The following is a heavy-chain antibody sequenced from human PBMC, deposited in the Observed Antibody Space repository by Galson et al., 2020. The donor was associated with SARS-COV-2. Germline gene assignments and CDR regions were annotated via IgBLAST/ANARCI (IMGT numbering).Heavy chain of an antibody. J-gene: IGHJ6*02. D-gene: IGHD6-13*01. CDR3: ARLYSSSWYVGGNYYYYYGMDV. CDR2: IDWDDDK. V-gene: IGHV2-70*11. Sequence: ESGPTLVKPTQTLTLTCTFSGFSLSTSGMCVSWIRQPPGKALEWLARIDWDDDKYYRTSLKTRLTISKDTSKNQVVLTMTNMDPVDTATYYCARLYSSSWYVGGNYYYYYGMDVWGQGTTVTVAS. CDR1: GFSLSTSGMC.